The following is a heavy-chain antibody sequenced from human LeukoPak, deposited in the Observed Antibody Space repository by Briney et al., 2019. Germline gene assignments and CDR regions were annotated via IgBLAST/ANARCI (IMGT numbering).Heavy chain of an antibody. CDR3: ARAHDFWSGYYSAFDY. V-gene: IGHV4-59*01. J-gene: IGHJ4*02. CDR2: IFYSGNT. D-gene: IGHD3-3*01. CDR1: GDSISSYY. Sequence: SETLSLTCTVSGDSISSYYWSWIRQPPGKGLEWIGYIFYSGNTNYNPSLKSRVTISIDTSKNHSSLRLSSVTAADAAVYYCARAHDFWSGYYSAFDYWGQGTLVTVSS.